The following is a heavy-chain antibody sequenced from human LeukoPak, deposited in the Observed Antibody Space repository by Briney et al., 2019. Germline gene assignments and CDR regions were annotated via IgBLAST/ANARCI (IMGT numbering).Heavy chain of an antibody. CDR3: AKDLADYPPYYFDY. CDR1: GYTFTSYT. D-gene: IGHD4-11*01. CDR2: INAGHGIT. J-gene: IGHJ4*02. V-gene: IGHV1-3*01. Sequence: ASVKVSCKASGYTFTSYTIHWVRQAPGQSLEWMGWINAGHGITKYSEKFQARVTITRDTVATTAYMELRSLRSEDTAVYYCAKDLADYPPYYFDYWGQGTLVTVSS.